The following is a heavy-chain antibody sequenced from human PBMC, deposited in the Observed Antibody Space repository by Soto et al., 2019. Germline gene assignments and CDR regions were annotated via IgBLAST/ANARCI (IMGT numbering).Heavy chain of an antibody. CDR1: GGSFSGYY. D-gene: IGHD3-22*01. V-gene: IGHV4-34*01. CDR3: AKSSGVLGDYYDSSGYKEYFQH. Sequence: SETLSLTCAVYGGSFSGYYWSWIRQPPGKGLEWIGEINHSGSTNYNPSLKSRVTISVDTSKNLFSLKLSSVTAADTAVYYCAKSSGVLGDYYDSSGYKEYFQHWGQGTLVTVSS. J-gene: IGHJ1*01. CDR2: INHSGST.